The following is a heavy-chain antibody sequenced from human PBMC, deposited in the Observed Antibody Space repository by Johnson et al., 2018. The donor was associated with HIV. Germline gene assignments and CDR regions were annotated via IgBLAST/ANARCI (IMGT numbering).Heavy chain of an antibody. CDR2: INHDGSEK. CDR1: GFTFDDYG. J-gene: IGHJ3*02. CDR3: ARNPLFSAFDI. D-gene: IGHD3-10*02. Sequence: EVQLLESGGGVVRPGGSLRLSCAASGFTFDDYGMSWVRQAPGKGLEWVGNINHDGSEKYYVGSVKGRFTISRDNSKNTVYLQMNSLRAEDTAVYYSARNPLFSAFDIWGQGTMVTVSS. V-gene: IGHV3-7*03.